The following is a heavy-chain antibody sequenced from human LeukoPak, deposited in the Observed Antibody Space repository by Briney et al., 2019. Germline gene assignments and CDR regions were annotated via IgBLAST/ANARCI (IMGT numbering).Heavy chain of an antibody. J-gene: IGHJ4*02. CDR3: AGQSSSWDYYFDY. CDR1: GYSFTSYW. D-gene: IGHD6-13*01. V-gene: IGHV5-51*01. CDR2: IYPGDSDT. Sequence: GESLKISCKGSGYSFTSYWIGWVRQMPGKGLEWMGIIYPGDSDTRYSPSFQGQVTISADKSISTAYLQWSSLKASDTAAYYCAGQSSSWDYYFDYWGQGTLVTVSS.